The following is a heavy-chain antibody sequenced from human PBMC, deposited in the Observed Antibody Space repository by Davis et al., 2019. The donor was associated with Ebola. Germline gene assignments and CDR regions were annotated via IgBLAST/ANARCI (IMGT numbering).Heavy chain of an antibody. CDR2: ISAYNGNT. J-gene: IGHJ6*02. D-gene: IGHD3-10*01. Sequence: SVPVPCKASGYSFTSYCISCVRHAPPQGLQWLAWISAYNGNTNYAQNPQGRVTMTTDTSTSTAYMELRSLRSDDTALYYCAKDPLATPGYGMDVWGQGTTVTVSS. CDR3: AKDPLATPGYGMDV. V-gene: IGHV1-18*01. CDR1: GYSFTSYC.